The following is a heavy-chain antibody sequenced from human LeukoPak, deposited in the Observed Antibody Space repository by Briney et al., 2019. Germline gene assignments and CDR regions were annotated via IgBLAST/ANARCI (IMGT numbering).Heavy chain of an antibody. CDR2: ISTSGST. J-gene: IGHJ4*02. CDR1: GGSVSTYY. Sequence: SETLSLTCTVSGGSVSTYYWSWIRQSAGKGLEWIEHISTSGSTTYNPSLKSRVTMSVDTSKNHFSQKLSSVTAADTAVYYCAREATIVGATIIWGQGTLVTVSS. D-gene: IGHD1-26*01. CDR3: AREATIVGATII. V-gene: IGHV4-4*07.